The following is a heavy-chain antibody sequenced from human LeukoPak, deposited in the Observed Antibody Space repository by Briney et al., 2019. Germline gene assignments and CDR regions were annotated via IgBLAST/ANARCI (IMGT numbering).Heavy chain of an antibody. V-gene: IGHV3-30*03. CDR2: ISYDGSNK. Sequence: PGGSLRLSCAASGFTFSSYGMHWVRQAPGKGVEWVAVISYDGSNKYYADSVKGRFTISRDNSKNTLYLQMNSLRPEDTAVYYCARGQRRHTDMAPSFDYWGQGTLVTVSS. D-gene: IGHD5-18*01. CDR1: GFTFSSYG. CDR3: ARGQRRHTDMAPSFDY. J-gene: IGHJ4*02.